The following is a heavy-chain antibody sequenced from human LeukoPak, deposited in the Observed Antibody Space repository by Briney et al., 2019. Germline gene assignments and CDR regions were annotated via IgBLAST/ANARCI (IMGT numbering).Heavy chain of an antibody. CDR1: GFTFSSYS. J-gene: IGHJ3*02. V-gene: IGHV3-21*01. D-gene: IGHD3-22*01. Sequence: GGSLRLSCAASGFTFSSYSMNWVRQAPGKGLEWVSSISSSSSYIYYADSVKGRFTISRDNAKNSLYLQMNSLRAEDTAVYYYASSPNYYDSSGYQIWGQGTMVTVSS. CDR2: ISSSSSYI. CDR3: ASSPNYYDSSGYQI.